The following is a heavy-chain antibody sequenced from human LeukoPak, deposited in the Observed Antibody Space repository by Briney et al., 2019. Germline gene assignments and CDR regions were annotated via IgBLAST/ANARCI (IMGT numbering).Heavy chain of an antibody. CDR2: IKEDGGVK. CDR3: ARIAYSSSSFDY. D-gene: IGHD6-6*01. CDR1: GFTFSHYW. V-gene: IGHV3-7*01. Sequence: PGGSLRLSCAASGFTFSHYWMSWVRQAPGKGLEWLANIKEDGGVKYYVDSVKGRFTISRDNAKNSPYLQMNSLRAEDTAVYYCARIAYSSSSFDYWGQGALVTVSS. J-gene: IGHJ4*02.